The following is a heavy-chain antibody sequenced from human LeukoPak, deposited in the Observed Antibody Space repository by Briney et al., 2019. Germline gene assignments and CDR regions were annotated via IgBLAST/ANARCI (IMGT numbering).Heavy chain of an antibody. Sequence: KTSETLSLTCTVSGGSISSYYWSWIRQPPGKGLEWIGYIYYSGSTNYNPSLKSRVTISVDTSKNQFSLKLSSVTAADTAVYYCTNVFGPYYYYGMDVWGQGTTVTVSS. V-gene: IGHV4-59*08. D-gene: IGHD2-8*01. CDR3: TNVFGPYYYYGMDV. CDR1: GGSISSYY. CDR2: IYYSGST. J-gene: IGHJ6*02.